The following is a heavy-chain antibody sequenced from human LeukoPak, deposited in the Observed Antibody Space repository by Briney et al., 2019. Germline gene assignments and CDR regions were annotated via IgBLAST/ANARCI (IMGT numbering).Heavy chain of an antibody. J-gene: IGHJ5*02. CDR1: VFTFNNYG. V-gene: IGHV3-30*18. Sequence: GGSLRLSCAASVFTFNNYGMHWVRQAPCKGLDWVGVISYDGSTKYYADSVKGRFTISRDNSKNTLSLQMNSLRTGDTAVYYCAKDGGAVAGSHSNWFDPWGQGTLVTVSS. CDR3: AKDGGAVAGSHSNWFDP. CDR2: ISYDGSTK. D-gene: IGHD6-19*01.